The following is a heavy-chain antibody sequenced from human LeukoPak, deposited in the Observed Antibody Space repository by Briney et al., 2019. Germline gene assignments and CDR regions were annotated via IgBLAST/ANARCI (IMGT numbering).Heavy chain of an antibody. CDR3: ARVVLGNYGDPNY. V-gene: IGHV3-48*04. D-gene: IGHD4-17*01. CDR1: GFTFSSYS. J-gene: IGHJ4*02. Sequence: PGGSLRLSCAASGFTFSSYSMNWVRRAPGKGLEWVSYISSSSSTIYYADSVKGRFTISRDNAKNSLYLQMNSLRAEDTAVYYCARVVLGNYGDPNYWGQGTLVTVSS. CDR2: ISSSSSTI.